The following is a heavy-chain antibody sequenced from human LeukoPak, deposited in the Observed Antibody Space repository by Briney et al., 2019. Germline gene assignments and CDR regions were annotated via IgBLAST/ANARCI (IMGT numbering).Heavy chain of an antibody. D-gene: IGHD3-22*01. Sequence: GGSLRLSCAASGFTFSSDSMNWVRQAPGKGLEWVSYISSSSSTIYYADSVKGRFTISRDNAKNSLYLQMHSLRAENTAVYYCARGDYYDSSGYYFPAGYWGQGTLVTVSS. CDR3: ARGDYYDSSGYYFPAGY. V-gene: IGHV3-48*04. CDR2: ISSSSSTI. J-gene: IGHJ4*02. CDR1: GFTFSSDS.